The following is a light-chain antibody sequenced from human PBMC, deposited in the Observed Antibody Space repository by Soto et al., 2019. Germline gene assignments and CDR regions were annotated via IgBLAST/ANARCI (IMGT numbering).Light chain of an antibody. CDR2: GAS. V-gene: IGKV3-20*01. CDR1: QSVSSSY. J-gene: IGKJ1*01. CDR3: QQYGNSPQT. Sequence: EIVVTQSPGTLSLSTGERATLSCRASQSVSSSYLAWYQQKPGQAPRLLIYGASSRATGIPNRFSGSGSGTDFTLTISRLEPEDFAVYYCQQYGNSPQTFGQGTKVDIK.